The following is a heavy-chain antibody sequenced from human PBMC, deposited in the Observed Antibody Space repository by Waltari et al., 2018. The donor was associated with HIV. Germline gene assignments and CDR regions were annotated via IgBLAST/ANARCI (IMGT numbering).Heavy chain of an antibody. D-gene: IGHD6-19*01. J-gene: IGHJ6*02. CDR2: IYHSGSI. CDR1: GGSISSSNYY. CDR3: ARQPIPGIAVAGTYYYYGMDV. Sequence: QLQLQESGPGLVKPSETLSLTCSVSGGSISSSNYYWGWIRQPPGAGLEWIGTIYHSGSITYTPALKSRVTMSVDPSKNHFSLKLNSVTAADAAVYYCARQPIPGIAVAGTYYYYGMDVWGQGTTVTVS. V-gene: IGHV4-39*01.